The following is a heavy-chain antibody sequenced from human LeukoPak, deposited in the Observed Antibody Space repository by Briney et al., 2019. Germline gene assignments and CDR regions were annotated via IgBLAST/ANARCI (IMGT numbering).Heavy chain of an antibody. Sequence: PSETLSLTCTVSVGSISSSSYYWGWIRQPPGKVVEWIGSIYYSGSTYYNPSLKSRVTISVDTSKNPFSMKLSSVTAADTAVYYCARQISRYGDYGPYYYYYYYMDVWGKGTTVTVSS. J-gene: IGHJ6*03. V-gene: IGHV4-39*01. CDR3: ARQISRYGDYGPYYYYYYYMDV. D-gene: IGHD4-17*01. CDR1: VGSISSSSYY. CDR2: IYYSGST.